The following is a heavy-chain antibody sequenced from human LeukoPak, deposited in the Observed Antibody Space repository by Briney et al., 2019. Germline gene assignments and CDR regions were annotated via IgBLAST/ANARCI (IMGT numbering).Heavy chain of an antibody. CDR1: GSTFSSYW. Sequence: GGSLRLSCAASGSTFSSYWMHWVRQAPGKGLVWVSRMNNDGSSTIYADSVKGRFTISRDNAKNTLYLQMNSLRAEDTAVYYCTRADGSGWLTYWGQGTLVTVSS. D-gene: IGHD6-19*01. CDR3: TRADGSGWLTY. V-gene: IGHV3-74*01. CDR2: MNNDGSST. J-gene: IGHJ4*02.